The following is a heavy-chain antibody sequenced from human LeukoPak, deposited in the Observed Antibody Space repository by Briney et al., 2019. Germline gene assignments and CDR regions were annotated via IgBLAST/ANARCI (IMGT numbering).Heavy chain of an antibody. CDR2: INEHGSIT. J-gene: IGHJ4*02. V-gene: IGHV3-74*01. CDR3: ARDVAGSGSL. Sequence: GGTLSFSYAASGFTFSGYWMHCGRQVPGKELVWVARINEHGSITDYADSVKDRFTVSRDNAWNTLYLQMNSLRAEDTAVYYCARDVAGSGSLWGQGTLITVSS. CDR1: GFTFSGYW. D-gene: IGHD3-10*01.